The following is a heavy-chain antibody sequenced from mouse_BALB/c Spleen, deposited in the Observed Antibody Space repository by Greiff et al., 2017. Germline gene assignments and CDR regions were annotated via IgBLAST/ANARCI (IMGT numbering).Heavy chain of an antibody. J-gene: IGHJ2*01. Sequence: EVKVVESGGGLVKPGGSLKLSCAASGFTFSSYTMSWVRQTPEKRLEWVATISSGGGNTYYPDSVKGRFTISRDNAKNNLYLQMSSLRSEDTALYYCARSYGNYVDYWGQGTTLTVSS. CDR3: ARSYGNYVDY. V-gene: IGHV5-9*03. CDR2: ISSGGGNT. D-gene: IGHD2-10*02. CDR1: GFTFSSYT.